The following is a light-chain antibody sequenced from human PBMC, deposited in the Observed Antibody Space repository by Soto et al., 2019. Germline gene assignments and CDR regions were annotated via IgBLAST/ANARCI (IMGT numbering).Light chain of an antibody. CDR2: KAS. CDR3: QQFNSYLWT. CDR1: QSVSRL. Sequence: DIQITQSPSTLSASVGDRVTITCRASQSVSRLLAWYQQKPGKAPKLLIYKASSLESGVPSRFSGSGSGTEFTLTISSLQPDDFATYYCQQFNSYLWTFGQGTKVEIK. V-gene: IGKV1-5*03. J-gene: IGKJ1*01.